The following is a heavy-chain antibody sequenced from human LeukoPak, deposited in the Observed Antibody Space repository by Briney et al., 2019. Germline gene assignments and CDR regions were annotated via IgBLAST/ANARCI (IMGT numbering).Heavy chain of an antibody. J-gene: IGHJ4*02. CDR3: ARGYDSCLDF. CDR2: IKQDGSEK. Sequence: GGSLRLSCAASRFTFSTYWMSWVRQAPGKGLEWVANIKQDGSEKYYVDSVKGRFTISRDNAKNSLFLQMNSLRAGDTAVYYCARGYDSCLDFWGQGTLVTVSS. CDR1: RFTFSTYW. D-gene: IGHD3-22*01. V-gene: IGHV3-7*01.